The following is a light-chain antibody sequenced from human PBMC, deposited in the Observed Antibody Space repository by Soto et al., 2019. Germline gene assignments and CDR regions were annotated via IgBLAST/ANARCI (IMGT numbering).Light chain of an antibody. Sequence: QSVLTQPASVSGSPGQSITISCTGTSSDVGGYNYVSWYQQHPGKAPKLMIYDVSNRPSGVSNRFSGSKSGNTASLTISGVQAEDEAYYYCSSYTSSSPRVFGAGTKLTVL. CDR3: SSYTSSSPRV. CDR2: DVS. J-gene: IGLJ2*01. V-gene: IGLV2-14*01. CDR1: SSDVGGYNY.